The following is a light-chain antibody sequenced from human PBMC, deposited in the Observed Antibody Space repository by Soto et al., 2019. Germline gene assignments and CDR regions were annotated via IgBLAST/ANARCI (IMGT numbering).Light chain of an antibody. CDR2: GAS. Sequence: EIVMMQSPATLSVSPGERATLSCRASQSVSSDLAWYHQRPGQAPRLLIYGASTRATGIPARFSGSGSGTEFTLTINSLQSEDFAVYYCQQYNNWPRTFGQGTKVDI. V-gene: IGKV3-15*01. CDR1: QSVSSD. CDR3: QQYNNWPRT. J-gene: IGKJ1*01.